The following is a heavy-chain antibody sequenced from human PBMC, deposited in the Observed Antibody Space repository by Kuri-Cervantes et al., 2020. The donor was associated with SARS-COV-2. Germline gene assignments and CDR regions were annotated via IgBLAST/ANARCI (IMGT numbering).Heavy chain of an antibody. CDR2: ISSVSSYI. Sequence: ETLSLTCAASGFTFSAYRMDWVRQAPGKGLEWLSPISSVSSYIYYADSVRGRFTISRDNAKNSLYLQMNSLRAEDTAVYYCKAEMATIGSGGMDVWGQGTTVTVSS. D-gene: IGHD5-24*01. J-gene: IGHJ6*02. CDR3: KAEMATIGSGGMDV. V-gene: IGHV3-21*04. CDR1: GFTFSAYR.